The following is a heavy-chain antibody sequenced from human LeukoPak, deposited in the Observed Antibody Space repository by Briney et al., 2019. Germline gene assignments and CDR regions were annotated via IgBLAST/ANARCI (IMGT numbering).Heavy chain of an antibody. CDR3: AGDRYYYGSGSCYFDY. Sequence: PSETLSLTCTVSGGSLSSYYWSWIRQPAGKGLEWIGRIYTCGSTNYNPSLTSRDTIYVHTPKNQFSLKLSSVAAADTVVYYGAGDRYYYGSGSCYFDYWGQGTLVTVSS. D-gene: IGHD3-10*01. V-gene: IGHV4-4*07. CDR1: GGSLSSYY. J-gene: IGHJ4*02. CDR2: IYTCGST.